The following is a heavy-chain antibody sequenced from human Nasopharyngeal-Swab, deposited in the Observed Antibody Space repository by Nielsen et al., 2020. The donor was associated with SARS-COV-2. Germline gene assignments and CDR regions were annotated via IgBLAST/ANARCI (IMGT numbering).Heavy chain of an antibody. CDR1: GFTFSSYA. Sequence: GSLKISCAASGFTFSSYAMSWVRQAPGKGLEWVSAISGSGGSTYYADSVKGRFTISRDNSKNTLYLQMNSLRAEDTAVYYCAKGRSNRDAFDIWGQGTMVTVSS. CDR3: AKGRSNRDAFDI. D-gene: IGHD1-14*01. J-gene: IGHJ3*02. V-gene: IGHV3-23*01. CDR2: ISGSGGST.